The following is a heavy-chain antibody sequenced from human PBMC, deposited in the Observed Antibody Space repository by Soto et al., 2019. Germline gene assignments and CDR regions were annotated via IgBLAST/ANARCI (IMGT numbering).Heavy chain of an antibody. CDR1: GFTFGDYA. V-gene: IGHV3-49*03. CDR3: TREWIQLWLGCDY. Sequence: PGGSLRLSCTASGFTFGDYAMSWFRQAPGKGLEWVGFIRSKAYGGTTEYAASVKGRFTISRDDSKSIAYLQMNSLKTEDTAVYYCTREWIQLWLGCDYWGQGTLVTVSS. J-gene: IGHJ4*02. CDR2: IRSKAYGGTT. D-gene: IGHD5-18*01.